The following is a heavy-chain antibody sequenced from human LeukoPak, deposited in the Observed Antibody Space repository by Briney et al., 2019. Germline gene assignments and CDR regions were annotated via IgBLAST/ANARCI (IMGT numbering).Heavy chain of an antibody. V-gene: IGHV3-23*01. CDR2: ISGSGGST. J-gene: IGHJ4*02. D-gene: IGHD1-26*01. CDR3: ASGSYSGGFDY. CDR1: GFTFSSYA. Sequence: GGSLRLSCAASGFTFSSYAMSWVRQAPGKGLEWVSAISGSGGSTYYADSVKGRFAISRDNSKNTLYLQMNSLRAEDTAVYYCASGSYSGGFDYWGQGTLVTVSS.